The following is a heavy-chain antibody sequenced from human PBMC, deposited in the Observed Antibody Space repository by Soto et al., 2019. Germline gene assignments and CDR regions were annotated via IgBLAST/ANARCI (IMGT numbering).Heavy chain of an antibody. CDR2: ISAYNGNT. Sequence: ASVKVSCKASGYTFTSYGISWVRQAPGQGLEWMGWISAYNGNTNYAQKLQGRVTMTTDTSTSTAYMELRSLRSDDTAVYYCARDPGLRLWELSFPSPDLFYYWGQGSLVTVSS. V-gene: IGHV1-18*01. CDR1: GYTFTSYG. CDR3: ARDPGLRLWELSFPSPDLFYY. D-gene: IGHD3-16*02. J-gene: IGHJ4*02.